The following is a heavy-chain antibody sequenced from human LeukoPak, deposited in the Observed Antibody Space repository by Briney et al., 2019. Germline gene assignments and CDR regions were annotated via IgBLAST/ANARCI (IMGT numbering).Heavy chain of an antibody. CDR2: ISSAGST. Sequence: GGSLRLSCVVSGFTVSSNYMSWVRQAPGKGLEWVSVISSAGSTYYADSVKGRFTISRDNSKNTLYLQMNSLRAEDTAVYYCAKGIGMDVWGKGTTVTVSS. CDR1: GFTVSSNY. D-gene: IGHD2-15*01. CDR3: AKGIGMDV. V-gene: IGHV3-53*01. J-gene: IGHJ6*03.